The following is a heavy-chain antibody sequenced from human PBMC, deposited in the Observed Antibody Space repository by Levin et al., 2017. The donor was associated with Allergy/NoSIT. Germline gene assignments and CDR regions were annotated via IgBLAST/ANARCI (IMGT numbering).Heavy chain of an antibody. V-gene: IGHV3-20*04. CDR1: GFTFDEYG. CDR3: ARDKGIAVAGGFDY. D-gene: IGHD6-19*01. Sequence: GGSLRLSCAASGFTFDEYGMNWVRQAPGKGREWVSGVNWKGGRTGYADSVKGRFTISRDNAKNSLYLQMNSLRAEDTALYYCARDKGIAVAGGFDYWGQGTLVTVSS. J-gene: IGHJ4*02. CDR2: VNWKGGRT.